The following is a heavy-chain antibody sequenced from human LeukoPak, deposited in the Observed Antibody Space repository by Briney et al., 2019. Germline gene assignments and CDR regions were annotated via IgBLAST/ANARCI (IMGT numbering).Heavy chain of an antibody. CDR1: GFTFSSYA. CDR3: ARSPPYSSGWYPKIDY. CDR2: ISYDGNNK. J-gene: IGHJ4*02. V-gene: IGHV3-30-3*01. D-gene: IGHD6-19*01. Sequence: GGSPRLSCAASGFTFSSYAMHWVRQAPGKGLEWVALISYDGNNKYYADSVEGRFTISRDNSKNTLYLQMNSLRAEDTAVYSCARSPPYSSGWYPKIDYWGQGTLVTISS.